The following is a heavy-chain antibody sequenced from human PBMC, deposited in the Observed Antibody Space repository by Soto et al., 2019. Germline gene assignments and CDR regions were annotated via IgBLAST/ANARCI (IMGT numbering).Heavy chain of an antibody. CDR2: ISWNSGSI. D-gene: IGHD3-3*01. J-gene: IGHJ6*03. Sequence: GGALRLAXAASGFTFDDYAMHWVRQAPGKGLEWVSGISWNSGSIDYADSVKGRFTISRDNAKNSLYLQINSLRAEDTALYYCAKGPKRLTYYDFCSGYPPALYMDVLGKETTITVSS. V-gene: IGHV3-9*01. CDR3: AKGPKRLTYYDFCSGYPPALYMDV. CDR1: GFTFDDYA.